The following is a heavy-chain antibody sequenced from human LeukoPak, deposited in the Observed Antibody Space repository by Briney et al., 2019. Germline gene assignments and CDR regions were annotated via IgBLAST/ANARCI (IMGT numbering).Heavy chain of an antibody. V-gene: IGHV3-30*04. D-gene: IGHD4-17*01. CDR1: GFMFSNYV. J-gene: IGHJ4*02. CDR2: IAHDSSQK. CDR3: ARDQDYGDYEYYFNY. Sequence: GRSLRLSCAASGFMFSNYVMHWVRQAPGKGLEWVAVIAHDSSQKYYADSVKGRFTISRDNSKNTLYLQMDSLRLEDTAVYYCARDQDYGDYEYYFNYWGQGTLVTVSS.